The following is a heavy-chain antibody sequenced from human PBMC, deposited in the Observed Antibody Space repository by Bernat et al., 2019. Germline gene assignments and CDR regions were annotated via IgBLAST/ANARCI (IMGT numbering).Heavy chain of an antibody. J-gene: IGHJ4*02. D-gene: IGHD2-15*01. CDR2: ISYDGSNK. CDR1: GFTFSSYG. CDR3: AKARAPVVVAAKDD. V-gene: IGHV3-30*18. Sequence: QVQLVESGGGVVQPGRSLRLSCAASGFTFSSYGMHWVRQAPGKGLEWVAVISYDGSNKYYADSVKGRFTISRDNSKNTLYLQMNSLRAEDTAVYYCAKARAPVVVAAKDDWGQGTLVTVSS.